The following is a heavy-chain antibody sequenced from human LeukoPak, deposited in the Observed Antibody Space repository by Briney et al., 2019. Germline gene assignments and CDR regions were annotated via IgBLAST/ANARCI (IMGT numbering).Heavy chain of an antibody. CDR2: IYYSGST. D-gene: IGHD1-26*01. J-gene: IGHJ3*02. CDR3: AIAPWSGSYSRGAFDI. Sequence: PSETLSLTCTVSGGSISSGGYYWSWIRQHPGKGLEWIGYIYYSGSTYYNPSLKSRVTISVDTSKNQSSLKLSSVTAADTAVYYCAIAPWSGSYSRGAFDIWGQGTMVTVSS. V-gene: IGHV4-31*03. CDR1: GGSISSGGYY.